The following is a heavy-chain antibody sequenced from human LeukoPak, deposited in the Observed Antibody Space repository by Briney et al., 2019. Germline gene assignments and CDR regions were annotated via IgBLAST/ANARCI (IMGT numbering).Heavy chain of an antibody. CDR2: IKQDGSEK. CDR1: GFTFSSYW. Sequence: PGGSLRLSCAASGFTFSSYWMSWVGQVPGKGLEWVANIKQDGSEKYYVDSVKGRFTISRDNAKNSLYLQMNSLRAEDTAVYYCVRETLGYCSGGSCYYDAFDIWGQGTMVTVSS. V-gene: IGHV3-7*01. CDR3: VRETLGYCSGGSCYYDAFDI. J-gene: IGHJ3*02. D-gene: IGHD2-15*01.